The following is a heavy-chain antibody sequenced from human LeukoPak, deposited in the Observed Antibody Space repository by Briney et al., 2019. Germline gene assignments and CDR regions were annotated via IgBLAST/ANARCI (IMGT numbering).Heavy chain of an antibody. V-gene: IGHV1-69*05. Sequence: SVKVSCKASGGTFSSYAISWVRQAPGQGLEWMGGIIPIFGTANYAQKFQGRVTITTDESTSTAYMELSSLRSEDTAVYYCARGGDIVVVPAAERGWFDPWGQGTLVTVSS. CDR3: ARGGDIVVVPAAERGWFDP. CDR1: GGTFSSYA. J-gene: IGHJ5*02. D-gene: IGHD2-2*01. CDR2: IIPIFGTA.